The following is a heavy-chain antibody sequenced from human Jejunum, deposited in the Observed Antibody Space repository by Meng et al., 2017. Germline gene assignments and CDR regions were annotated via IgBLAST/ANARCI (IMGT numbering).Heavy chain of an antibody. CDR3: ARVQKGYCDY. CDR2: INSDGSDI. CDR1: GFALSTYW. Sequence: EVGLVESGGGLVLPGGPLRLSCAASGFALSTYWMHWVRQTPEKGLVWVSRINSDGSDISYADSVKGRFTISRDNAKNTLYLQMNSLRVEDTAVYFCARVQKGYCDYSGQGTLVTVSS. D-gene: IGHD4-11*01. J-gene: IGHJ4*02. V-gene: IGHV3-74*01.